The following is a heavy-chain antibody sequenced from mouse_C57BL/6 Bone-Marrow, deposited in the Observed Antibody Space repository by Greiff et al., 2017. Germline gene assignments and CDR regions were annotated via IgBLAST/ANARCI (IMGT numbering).Heavy chain of an antibody. J-gene: IGHJ3*01. CDR1: GYTFTSYG. CDR2: IYPRSGNT. Sequence: VQRVESGAELARPGASVKLSCKASGYTFTSYGISWVKQRTGQGLEWIGEIYPRSGNTYYNEKFKGKATLTADKSSSTAYMELRSLTSEDSAVYFCAREGDYRTWFAYWGQGTLVTVSA. D-gene: IGHD5-5*01. V-gene: IGHV1-81*01. CDR3: AREGDYRTWFAY.